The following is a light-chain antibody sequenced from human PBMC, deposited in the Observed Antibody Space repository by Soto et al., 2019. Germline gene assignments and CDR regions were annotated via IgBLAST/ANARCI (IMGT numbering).Light chain of an antibody. CDR3: MQGPHWPWT. Sequence: DVVMTQSPLSLPVTLGQPASISCRSSQSLIHSDGNTYLSWFQQRPGQSPRRLIYEVSDRDSGVTDRFIGSGSGTDFTLKISRVEAEDVGVYYCMQGPHWPWTFGQGTEVEIK. V-gene: IGKV2-30*02. CDR2: EVS. J-gene: IGKJ1*01. CDR1: QSLIHSDGNTY.